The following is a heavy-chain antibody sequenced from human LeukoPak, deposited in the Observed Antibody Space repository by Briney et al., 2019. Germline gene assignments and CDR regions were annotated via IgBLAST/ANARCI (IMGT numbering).Heavy chain of an antibody. CDR2: ISGSGGST. Sequence: GFLRLSCAASGFTFSSYAMSWVRQAPGKGLEWVSAISGSGGSTYYADSVKGRFTISRDNSKNTLYLQMNSLRAEDTAVYYCAKDRDIVVVPAPYYFDYWGQGTLVTVSS. J-gene: IGHJ4*02. V-gene: IGHV3-23*01. CDR1: GFTFSSYA. D-gene: IGHD2-2*01. CDR3: AKDRDIVVVPAPYYFDY.